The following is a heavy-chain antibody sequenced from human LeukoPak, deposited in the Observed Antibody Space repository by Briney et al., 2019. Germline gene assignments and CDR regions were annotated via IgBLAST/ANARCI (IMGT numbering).Heavy chain of an antibody. Sequence: SETLSLTCAFYGASFSGYYWSWIRQSPGKGLEWIGEINDSGNTNYNPSLKSRATISVDTSKNQFSLKLSSVTTADTAVHYCGVAVAESKPIDYWGQGTLVTVSS. CDR1: GASFSGYY. J-gene: IGHJ4*02. V-gene: IGHV4-34*01. CDR2: INDSGNT. D-gene: IGHD6-19*01. CDR3: GVAVAESKPIDY.